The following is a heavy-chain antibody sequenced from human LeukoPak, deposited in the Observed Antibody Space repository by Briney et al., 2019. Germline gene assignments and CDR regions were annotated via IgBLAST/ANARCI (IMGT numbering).Heavy chain of an antibody. V-gene: IGHV1-69*05. CDR3: LRRQALRGRHRAFDP. Sequence: SVKVSCKASGGTFGNYAISWVRQAPGQGLEWLGGIIPMFGTAKYAQKFQGRVTITTDESTTTAYMELISLRFEDTAVYYCLRRQALRGRHRAFDPWGQGTLVTVTS. J-gene: IGHJ5*02. CDR1: GGTFGNYA. CDR2: IIPMFGTA. D-gene: IGHD6-25*01.